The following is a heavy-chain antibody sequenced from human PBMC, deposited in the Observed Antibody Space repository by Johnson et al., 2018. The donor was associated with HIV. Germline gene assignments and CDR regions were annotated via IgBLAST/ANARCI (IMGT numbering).Heavy chain of an antibody. V-gene: IGHV3-15*01. CDR3: ARDLRYSGYEYAFDI. Sequence: VQLVESGGGVVRPGGSLRLSCEGSGFRFDDYAMSWVRQAPGKGLEWVGRIKSKTDGGTTDYAAPVKGRFTISRDDSKNTLYLQMNSLRAEDTAVYYCARDLRYSGYEYAFDIWGQGTMVTVSS. J-gene: IGHJ3*02. CDR1: GFRFDDYA. CDR2: IKSKTDGGTT. D-gene: IGHD5-12*01.